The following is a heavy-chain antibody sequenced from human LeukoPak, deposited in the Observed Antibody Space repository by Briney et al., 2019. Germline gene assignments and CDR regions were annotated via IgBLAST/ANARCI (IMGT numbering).Heavy chain of an antibody. CDR2: IYYNGST. J-gene: IGHJ4*02. CDR3: ARGVSMVRGGTKYYFDY. D-gene: IGHD3-10*01. V-gene: IGHV4-59*01. CDR1: GGSISSYY. Sequence: PSETLSLTCTVSGGSISSYYWSWIRQPPGKGLEWIGYIYYNGSTNNNPSLKSRVTISVDTSKNQFSLKLSSVTAADTAVYYCARGVSMVRGGTKYYFDYWGQGTLVTVSS.